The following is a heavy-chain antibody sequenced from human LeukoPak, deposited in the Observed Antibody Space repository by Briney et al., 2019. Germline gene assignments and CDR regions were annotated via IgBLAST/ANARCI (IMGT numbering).Heavy chain of an antibody. Sequence: SETLSLTCTVSGGSISTYYWSWIRQPPGKGLEWIGYIRYSGSTNYNPSLKSRVTISVDTSKNQFSLKLSSVTAADTAVYYCARVYGSGYDFRGAFDIWGQGTMVTVSS. J-gene: IGHJ3*02. CDR2: IRYSGST. V-gene: IGHV4-59*01. CDR3: ARVYGSGYDFRGAFDI. D-gene: IGHD5-12*01. CDR1: GGSISTYY.